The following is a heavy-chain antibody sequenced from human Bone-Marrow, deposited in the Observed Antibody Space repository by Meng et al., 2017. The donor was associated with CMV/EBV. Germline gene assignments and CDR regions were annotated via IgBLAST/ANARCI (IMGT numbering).Heavy chain of an antibody. J-gene: IGHJ6*02. CDR2: IIPILGIA. CDR3: ASRGYGLLWEMDV. V-gene: IGHV1-69*10. D-gene: IGHD5-12*01. CDR1: GGTFSSYA. Sequence: SVKVSCKASGGTFSSYAISWVRQAPGQGLEWMGGIIPILGIANYAQKFQGRVTMTADKSTSTAYMELSSLRSEDTAVYYCASRGYGLLWEMDVWGQGTTVTVSS.